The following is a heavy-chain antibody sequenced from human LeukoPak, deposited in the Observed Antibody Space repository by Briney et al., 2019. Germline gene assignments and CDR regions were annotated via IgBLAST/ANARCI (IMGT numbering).Heavy chain of an antibody. D-gene: IGHD3-22*01. V-gene: IGHV3-64D*06. CDR3: AYSSGYYH. J-gene: IGHJ1*01. CDR1: GFTFSLYA. Sequence: PGGSLRLSCSASGFTFSLYAMHWVRQAPGRGLEYVSAITSNGGSTYYADSVKGRFTISRDNSKNTLYLHMSTLRPEDPAVYYCAYSSGYYHWGQGTLVTVSS. CDR2: ITSNGGST.